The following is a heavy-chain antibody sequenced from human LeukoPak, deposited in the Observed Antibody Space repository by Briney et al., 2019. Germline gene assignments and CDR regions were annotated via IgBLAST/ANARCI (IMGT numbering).Heavy chain of an antibody. CDR3: ARSLLGVDY. V-gene: IGHV3-9*01. CDR2: ISWNSGSI. D-gene: IGHD2-15*01. CDR1: GFTFDDYA. Sequence: PGRSLRLSRAASGFTFDDYAMHWVRQAPGKGLEWVSGISWNSGSIGYADSVKGRFTISRDNAKNSLYLQMNSLRAEDTALYYCARSLLGVDYWGQGTLVTVSS. J-gene: IGHJ4*02.